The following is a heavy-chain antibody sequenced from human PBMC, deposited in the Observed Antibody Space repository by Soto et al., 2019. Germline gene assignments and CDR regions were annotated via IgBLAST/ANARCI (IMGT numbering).Heavy chain of an antibody. CDR3: AATVSDNFDY. V-gene: IGHV4-59*01. Sequence: QVQLQESGPGLVKPSETLSLTCTVSGGSISSYYWSWIRQPPGKGLEWIGYIYYSGSTNYNPSLKSRVTISVDTSKNQFSLKLSSVTAADTAVYYCAATVSDNFDYWGQGTLVTVSS. CDR1: GGSISSYY. CDR2: IYYSGST. D-gene: IGHD4-17*01. J-gene: IGHJ4*02.